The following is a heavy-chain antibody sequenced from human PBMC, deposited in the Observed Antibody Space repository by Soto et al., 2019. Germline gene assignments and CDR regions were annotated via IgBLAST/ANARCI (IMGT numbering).Heavy chain of an antibody. CDR3: ARDPSGYYDWLI. D-gene: IGHD3-22*01. CDR2: IKQDGSEK. Sequence: XGSLRLSCAASGFSFSSYEMSWVRQAPGKGLEWVANIKQDGSEKYYVDSVKGRFTISRDNAKNSLYLQMNSLRAEDTAVYYCARDPSGYYDWLIWGQGTMVTVSS. V-gene: IGHV3-7*01. CDR1: GFSFSSYE. J-gene: IGHJ3*01.